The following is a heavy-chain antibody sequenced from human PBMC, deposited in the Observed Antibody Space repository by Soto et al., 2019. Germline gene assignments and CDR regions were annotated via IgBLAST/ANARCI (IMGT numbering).Heavy chain of an antibody. CDR2: IYTSGST. J-gene: IGHJ6*02. CDR1: GGSISSYY. V-gene: IGHV4-4*07. Sequence: KASETLSLTCTVSGGSISSYYWSWIRQPAGKGLEWIGRIYTSGSTNYNPSLKSRVTMSVDTSKNQFSLKLSSVTAADTAVYYCARGPQSGRAAARGEVHLDVFYYYYYSGMDVWGQGPTVTVSS. D-gene: IGHD6-13*01. CDR3: ARGPQSGRAAARGEVHLDVFYYYYYSGMDV.